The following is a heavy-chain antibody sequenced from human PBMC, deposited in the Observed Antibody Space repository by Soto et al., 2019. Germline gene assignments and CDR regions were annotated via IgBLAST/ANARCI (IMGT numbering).Heavy chain of an antibody. CDR3: ARVDITLIRGSKVDFYSMEV. CDR1: GYTFNNYG. Sequence: ASVKVSCKASGYTFNNYGITWVRQAPGQGLEWMGWISVYNGNKNYAKKVQGRVSMTADTSTSTAYMELRSLQSDDTAVYFCARVDITLIRGSKVDFYSMEVWGQGPTVTV. V-gene: IGHV1-18*01. J-gene: IGHJ6*02. D-gene: IGHD3-10*01. CDR2: ISVYNGNK.